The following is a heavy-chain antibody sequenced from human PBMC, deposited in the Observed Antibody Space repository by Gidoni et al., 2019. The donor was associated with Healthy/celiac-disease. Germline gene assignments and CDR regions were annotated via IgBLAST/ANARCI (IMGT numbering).Heavy chain of an antibody. J-gene: IGHJ5*02. CDR2: TYYRSKWYN. CDR1: GDSVSSHSAA. D-gene: IGHD3-16*02. CDR3: ARGVITFGGVIPNWFDP. V-gene: IGHV6-1*01. Sequence: QVQLQQSGPGLVKPSQTLSLTCAISGDSVSSHSAAWNWIRQSPSRGLEWLGRTYYRSKWYNDYAVSVKSRITINPDTSKNQFSLQLNSVTPEDTAVYYCARGVITFGGVIPNWFDPWGQGTLVTVSS.